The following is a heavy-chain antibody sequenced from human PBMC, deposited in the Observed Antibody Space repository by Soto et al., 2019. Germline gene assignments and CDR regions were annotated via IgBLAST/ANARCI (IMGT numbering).Heavy chain of an antibody. D-gene: IGHD3-10*01. V-gene: IGHV4-39*01. CDR1: GGSISSSSYY. J-gene: IGHJ4*02. CDR3: ARQFDYASGDY. Sequence: SETLSLTCTVSGGSISSSSYYWGWIRQPPGKGLEWIGSIYYSGSTYYNPSLKSRVTISVDTSKNQFSLKLSSVTAADTAVYYCARQFDYASGDYWGQGTLVTVSS. CDR2: IYYSGST.